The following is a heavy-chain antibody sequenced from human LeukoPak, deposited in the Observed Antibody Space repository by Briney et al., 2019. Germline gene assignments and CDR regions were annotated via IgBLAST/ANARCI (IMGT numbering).Heavy chain of an antibody. J-gene: IGHJ4*02. CDR2: IYYSENT. V-gene: IGHV4-59*01. CDR3: AGGNFYDSRGHPYHFHF. CDR1: GVSISSYY. D-gene: IGHD3-22*01. Sequence: SETLPLTCTVSGVSISSYYWSWIRQPPGKGLEWLGYIYYSENTNYNSSLKSRVTISEDTSKNQFSLKLTSVTAADTAVYYCAGGNFYDSRGHPYHFHFWGQGTLVSVSS.